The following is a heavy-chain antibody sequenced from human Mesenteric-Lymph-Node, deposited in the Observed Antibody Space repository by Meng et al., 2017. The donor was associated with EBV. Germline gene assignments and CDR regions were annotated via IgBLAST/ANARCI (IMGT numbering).Heavy chain of an antibody. CDR3: ARGAGASDY. CDR1: GFTFSTYN. CDR2: ISISSTDI. Sequence: VRLVGSGGGLVKPGGSLRLSCTAFGFTFSTYNMNGVRQAPGKGLEWVSSISISSTDIFYADSVKGRFTISRDSAKNSLYLQMNSLRVEDTAVYYCARGAGASDYWGQGTLVTVSS. D-gene: IGHD6-19*01. J-gene: IGHJ4*02. V-gene: IGHV3-21*02.